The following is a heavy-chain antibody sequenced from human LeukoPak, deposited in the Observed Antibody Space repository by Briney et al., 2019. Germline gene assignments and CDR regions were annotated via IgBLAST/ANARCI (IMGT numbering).Heavy chain of an antibody. CDR2: ISGSGGTT. D-gene: IGHD2-8*01. CDR1: GFTFSNNA. V-gene: IGHV3-23*01. Sequence: GGSLRLACAASGFTFSNNAMDWVRQAPGKGLEWVSGISGSGGTTYYADSVKGRFTISRDNSKNMLYLQMNSLRAEDTAVYYCARDRSRDPVLRHYSYFGMDVWGQGTTVTVSS. CDR3: ARDRSRDPVLRHYSYFGMDV. J-gene: IGHJ6*02.